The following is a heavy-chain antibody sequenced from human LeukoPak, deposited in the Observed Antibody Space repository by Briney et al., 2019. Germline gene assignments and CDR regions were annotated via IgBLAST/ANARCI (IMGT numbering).Heavy chain of an antibody. J-gene: IGHJ3*02. CDR1: GFTFSSYA. V-gene: IGHV3-23*01. D-gene: IGHD1-14*01. CDR3: AKARGFSPLKYNDAVDI. Sequence: PGGSLRLSCAASGFTFSSYAMSWVRQAPGKGLEWVSRISGSGGSTYYADSVKGRFTISRDTSNNTLYVQLNSLRSEDTAVNYFAKARGFSPLKYNDAVDIWGRGKMVPVSP. CDR2: ISGSGGST.